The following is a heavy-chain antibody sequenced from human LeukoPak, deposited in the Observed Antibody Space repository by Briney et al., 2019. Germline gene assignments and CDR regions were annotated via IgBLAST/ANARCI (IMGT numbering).Heavy chain of an antibody. D-gene: IGHD3-10*01. CDR1: GGAVSSGSYY. V-gene: IGHV4-61*01. CDR3: ARGVAEGLWFGELSYSGNWFDP. Sequence: SETLSLTCTVSGGAVSSGSYYWSWVRQPPGKGLEWIGYIYYSGTTNYNPSLKSRVTISVDTSKNQFSLKLSSVTAADTAVYYCARGVAEGLWFGELSYSGNWFDPWGQGTLVTVSS. CDR2: IYYSGTT. J-gene: IGHJ5*02.